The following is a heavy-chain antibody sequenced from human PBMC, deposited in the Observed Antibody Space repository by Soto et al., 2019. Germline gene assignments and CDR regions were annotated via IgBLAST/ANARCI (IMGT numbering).Heavy chain of an antibody. CDR1: GYTFTSYG. CDR3: ARGQSKNDFWSGYFLYYGMDV. Sequence: GASVKVSCKASGYTFTSYGISWVRQAPEQGLEWMGWISAYNGNTNYAQKLQGRVTMTTDTSTSTAYMELRSLRSDDTAVYYCARGQSKNDFWSGYFLYYGMDVWGQGTTVTVSS. V-gene: IGHV1-18*04. CDR2: ISAYNGNT. J-gene: IGHJ6*02. D-gene: IGHD3-3*01.